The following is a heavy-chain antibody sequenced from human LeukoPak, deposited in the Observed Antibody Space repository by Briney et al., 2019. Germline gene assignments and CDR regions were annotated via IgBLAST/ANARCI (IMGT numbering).Heavy chain of an antibody. J-gene: IGHJ4*02. D-gene: IGHD6-19*01. CDR1: GXTFSSYA. CDR2: ISYDGSGK. V-gene: IGHV3-30-3*01. Sequence: GGSLRLSWAASGXTFSSYAVHWVRQAAGKGLEWVALISYDGSGKYYTESVKGRFTISRNNSKNTLYLQVNSLRVEDTAVYYCARANRPFHTSGWYEDYWGQGTLVTVSS. CDR3: ARANRPFHTSGWYEDY.